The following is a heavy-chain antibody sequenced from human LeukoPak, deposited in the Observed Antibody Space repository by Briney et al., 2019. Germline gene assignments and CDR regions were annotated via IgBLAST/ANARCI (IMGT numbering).Heavy chain of an antibody. V-gene: IGHV3-30*03. CDR1: GFTFSSYG. J-gene: IGHJ6*02. Sequence: GRSLRLSCAASGFTFSSYGMHWVRQAPGKGLEWVAVISYDGSNKYYADSVKGRFTISRDNSKNTLYLQMNGLRAEDTAVYYCAGFRGYSGYDYLGGMDVWGQGTTVTVSS. CDR2: ISYDGSNK. CDR3: AGFRGYSGYDYLGGMDV. D-gene: IGHD5-12*01.